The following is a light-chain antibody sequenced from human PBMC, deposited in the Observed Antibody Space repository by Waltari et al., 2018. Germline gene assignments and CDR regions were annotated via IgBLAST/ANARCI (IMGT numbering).Light chain of an antibody. CDR1: QGISTW. J-gene: IGKJ2*01. V-gene: IGKV1-5*03. CDR2: RAS. CDR3: QLYNSYVMYT. Sequence: DIQMSQSPSTLSASVGDRVTITCRASQGISTWLAWYQQKPGKAPKLLISRASTLESGVPSRFAGSGSGTEFTLTISSLQPDDFGTYYCQLYNSYVMYTFGQGTKLDIK.